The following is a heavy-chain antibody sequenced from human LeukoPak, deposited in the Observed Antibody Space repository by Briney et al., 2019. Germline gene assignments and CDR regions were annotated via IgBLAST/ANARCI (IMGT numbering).Heavy chain of an antibody. V-gene: IGHV3-7*01. CDR2: IKQDGSKK. Sequence: GGSLRLSRAASGFTFSNYWMSWVRQAPGKGLEWVANIKQDGSKKYYVDSVKGRFTISRDNAKDSLYLQMNSLRAEDTAVYYCAREGAYCSGGSCKYYFDYWGQGTLVTVSS. CDR1: GFTFSNYW. CDR3: AREGAYCSGGSCKYYFDY. D-gene: IGHD2-15*01. J-gene: IGHJ4*02.